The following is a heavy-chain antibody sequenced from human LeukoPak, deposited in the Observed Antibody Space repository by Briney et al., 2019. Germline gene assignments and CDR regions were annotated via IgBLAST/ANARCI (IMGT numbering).Heavy chain of an antibody. CDR1: GGSFRGYY. V-gene: IGHV4-34*01. Sequence: SETLSLTCAVYGGSFRGYYWSWIRQPPGKGLEWIGEINHSGSTNYNPSLKSRVTISVDTSKNQFSLKLSSVTAADTAVYYCARVSLRPRGYSGYGVDYWGQGTLVTVSS. D-gene: IGHD5-12*01. CDR3: ARVSLRPRGYSGYGVDY. CDR2: INHSGST. J-gene: IGHJ4*02.